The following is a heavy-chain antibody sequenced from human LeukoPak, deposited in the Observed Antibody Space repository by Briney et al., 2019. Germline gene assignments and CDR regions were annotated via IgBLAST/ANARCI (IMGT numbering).Heavy chain of an antibody. V-gene: IGHV3-33*06. CDR2: IWYDGSNK. D-gene: IGHD3-22*01. CDR3: AKSLVSMIVVAPIW. J-gene: IGHJ4*02. Sequence: PGGSLRLSCAASGFTFSSYGMHWVRQAPGKGLEWVAVIWYDGSNKYYADSVKGRFTISRDNSKNTLYLQMNSLRAEDTAVYYCAKSLVSMIVVAPIWWGQGTLVTVSS. CDR1: GFTFSSYG.